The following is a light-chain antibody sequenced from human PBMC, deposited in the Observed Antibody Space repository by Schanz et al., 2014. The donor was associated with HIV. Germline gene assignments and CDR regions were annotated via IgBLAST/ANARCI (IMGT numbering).Light chain of an antibody. J-gene: IGLJ2*01. V-gene: IGLV1-51*01. CDR2: DNN. CDR1: SSNIGNNY. Sequence: QSVLTQPPSVSAAPGQKVTISCSGSSSNIGNNYVSWYRHLPGTAPRLLIYDNNERPSGIPDRFSGSKSGTSASLAITGLQTEDEADYYCATWDTFLNGVVFGGGTKLTVL. CDR3: ATWDTFLNGVV.